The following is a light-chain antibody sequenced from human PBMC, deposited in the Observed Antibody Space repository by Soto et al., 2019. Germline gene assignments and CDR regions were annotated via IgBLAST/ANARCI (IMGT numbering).Light chain of an antibody. CDR3: QSYDSSNVV. Sequence: NFLLTQAHSVSESPGKTVTISCTRSSGSIASNHVQWYQQRPGSAPTTVIYEDNQTPSGVPDRFSGSIDSSSNSASLSIAGLKSEDEADYYCQSYDSSNVVLGGRTKLTVL. V-gene: IGLV6-57*04. CDR1: SGSIASNH. CDR2: EDN. J-gene: IGLJ2*01.